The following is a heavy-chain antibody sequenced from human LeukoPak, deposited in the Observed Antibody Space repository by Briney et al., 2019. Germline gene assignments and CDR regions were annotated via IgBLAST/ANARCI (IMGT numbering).Heavy chain of an antibody. Sequence: GEALQISCQGSGYGFTSYWIGWGRPMSGKGREGRGIIYPGDSDTRYSPSFQGQVTISADKSISTAYLQWSSLKASDTAMYYCARPNYSSGWYRYWGQGTLVTVSS. CDR3: ARPNYSSGWYRY. J-gene: IGHJ4*02. V-gene: IGHV5-51*01. D-gene: IGHD6-19*01. CDR2: IYPGDSDT. CDR1: GYGFTSYW.